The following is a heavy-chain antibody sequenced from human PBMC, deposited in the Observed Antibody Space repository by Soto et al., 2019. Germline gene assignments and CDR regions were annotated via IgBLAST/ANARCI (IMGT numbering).Heavy chain of an antibody. Sequence: SETLSLTCTVSGGSISSSSYYWGWIRQPPGKGLEWIGYIYNGGDTKYNPSLKSRVTISVDTSKNQFSLKLTSVTAADTALYYCARTGCSGGSCPFDYWGQGALVTVSS. D-gene: IGHD2-15*01. CDR3: ARTGCSGGSCPFDY. V-gene: IGHV4-61*05. CDR1: GGSISSSSYY. CDR2: IYNGGDT. J-gene: IGHJ4*02.